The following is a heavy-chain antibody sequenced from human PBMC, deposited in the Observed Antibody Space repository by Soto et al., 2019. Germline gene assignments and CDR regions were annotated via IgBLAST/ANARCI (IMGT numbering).Heavy chain of an antibody. CDR2: IWYDGSNK. J-gene: IGHJ4*02. V-gene: IGHV3-33*01. CDR1: GFTFSSYG. CDR3: ARDPRGSSGYYLLLDY. D-gene: IGHD3-22*01. Sequence: PGGSLRLSCAASGFTFSSYGMHWVRQAPGKGLEWVAVIWYDGSNKYYADSVKGRFTISRDNSKNTLYLQMNSLRAEDTAVYYCARDPRGSSGYYLLLDYWGQGTLVTVSS.